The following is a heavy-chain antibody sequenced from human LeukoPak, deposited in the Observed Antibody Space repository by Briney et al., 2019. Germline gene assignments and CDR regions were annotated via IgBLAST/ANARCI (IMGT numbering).Heavy chain of an antibody. CDR1: GYTFTGYY. CDR2: ISAYNGNT. J-gene: IGHJ4*02. CDR3: ARGPHIAAAGPYYFDS. Sequence: ASVKVSCKASGYTFTGYYVHWVRQAPGQGLEWMGWISAYNGNTDYAQKLQGRVTMTTDTSTSTAYMELRSLRSDDTAVYYCARGPHIAAAGPYYFDSWGQGTLVTVSS. V-gene: IGHV1-18*04. D-gene: IGHD6-13*01.